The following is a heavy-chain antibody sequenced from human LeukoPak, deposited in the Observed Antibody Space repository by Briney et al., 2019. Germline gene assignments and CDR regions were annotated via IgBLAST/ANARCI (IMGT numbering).Heavy chain of an antibody. V-gene: IGHV3-21*01. CDR2: ISSSSSYI. D-gene: IGHD2-15*01. Sequence: GGSLRLSCAASGFTVSTNYVSWVRQAPGKGLEWVPSISSSSSYIYYADSLKGRFTISRDNAKKSVYLQMNSLRAEDTAVYYCARGALDAATPFDSWGQGTLVTVSS. CDR3: ARGALDAATPFDS. CDR1: GFTVSTNY. J-gene: IGHJ5*01.